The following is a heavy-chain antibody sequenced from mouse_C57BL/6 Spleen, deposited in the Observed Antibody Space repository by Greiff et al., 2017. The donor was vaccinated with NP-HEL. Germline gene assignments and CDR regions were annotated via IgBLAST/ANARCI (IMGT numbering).Heavy chain of an antibody. V-gene: IGHV1-19*01. J-gene: IGHJ4*01. Sequence: EVQLQQSGPVLVKPGASVKMSCKASGYTFTDYYMNWVKQSPGKSLEWIGVINPYNGGTSYNQKFKGKATLTVDKSSSTAYMELSSLTSEDSAVYYCARSGLGRYYAMDYWGQGTSVTVSS. CDR1: GYTFTDYY. D-gene: IGHD4-1*01. CDR2: INPYNGGT. CDR3: ARSGLGRYYAMDY.